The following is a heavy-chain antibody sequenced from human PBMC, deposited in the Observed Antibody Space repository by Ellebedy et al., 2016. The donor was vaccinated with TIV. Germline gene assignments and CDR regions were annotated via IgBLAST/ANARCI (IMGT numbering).Heavy chain of an antibody. D-gene: IGHD4-17*01. V-gene: IGHV3-33*01. CDR1: GFTFRSYG. CDR3: ARDQTHGDPFDY. J-gene: IGHJ4*02. CDR2: IWYDGSNK. Sequence: PGGSLRPSCAASGFTFRSYGMHWVPQAQGKGLEWVATIWYDGSNKHYADSVKGRSTISKDNSKNTVYLQMDSLRAEDTAVYYCARDQTHGDPFDYWGQGTLVTVSS.